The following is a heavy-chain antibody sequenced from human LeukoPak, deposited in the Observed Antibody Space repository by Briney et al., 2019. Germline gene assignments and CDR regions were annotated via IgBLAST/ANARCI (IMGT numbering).Heavy chain of an antibody. CDR2: INPSGGST. CDR3: ARDKEMATIPFDY. CDR1: GGTFSSYA. V-gene: IGHV1-46*01. J-gene: IGHJ4*02. D-gene: IGHD5-24*01. Sequence: SVKVSCKASGGTFSSYAISWVRQAPGQGLEWMGIINPSGGSTSYAQKFQGRVTMTRDTSTSTVYMELSSLRSEDTAVYYCARDKEMATIPFDYWGQGTLVTVSS.